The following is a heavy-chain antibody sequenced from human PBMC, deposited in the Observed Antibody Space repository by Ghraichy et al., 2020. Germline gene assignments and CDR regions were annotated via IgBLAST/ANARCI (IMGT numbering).Heavy chain of an antibody. CDR2: IYHSGST. Sequence: SETLSLTCAVSGGSFSSTKWWSWVRQPPGKGLEWIGEIYHSGSTTYNPSLKSRVTLSIDKAKNQFSLKLSSVTAADTAVYYCVRVADGDFDYWGQGTLVTVSS. D-gene: IGHD4-17*01. CDR3: VRVADGDFDY. J-gene: IGHJ4*02. CDR1: GGSFSSTKW. V-gene: IGHV4-4*02.